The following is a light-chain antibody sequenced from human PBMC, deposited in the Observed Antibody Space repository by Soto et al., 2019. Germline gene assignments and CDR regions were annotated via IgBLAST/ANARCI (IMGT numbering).Light chain of an antibody. CDR1: QSVSSN. CDR3: QQYNNWPRT. V-gene: IGKV3-15*01. J-gene: IGKJ1*01. CDR2: GAS. Sequence: EIVMTQSPATLSVSPGERATLSCRASQSVSSNLAWYQQKPGQAPRLLIYGASTRATGIPARFSGSGSGTEFTITLRSLPAEDFAIYYCQQYNNWPRTFGQGTKVEIK.